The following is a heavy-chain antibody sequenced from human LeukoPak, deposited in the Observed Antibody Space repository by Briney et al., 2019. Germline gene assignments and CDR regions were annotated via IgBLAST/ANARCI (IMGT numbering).Heavy chain of an antibody. Sequence: GGSLRLSCAASGFTFSSYGMYWVRQAPGKGLEWVALIWYDGSNRYCADSVKGRFTISRDNSKNTLYLQMNSLQAEDTAVYYCASWRVAGSYGGYFDYWGKGTLVTVSS. D-gene: IGHD3-10*01. CDR2: IWYDGSNR. V-gene: IGHV3-33*01. CDR3: ASWRVAGSYGGYFDY. CDR1: GFTFSSYG. J-gene: IGHJ4*02.